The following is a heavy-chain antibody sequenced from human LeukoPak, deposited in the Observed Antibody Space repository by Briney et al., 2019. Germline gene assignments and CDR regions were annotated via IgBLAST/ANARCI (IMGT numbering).Heavy chain of an antibody. V-gene: IGHV3-21*01. J-gene: IGHJ3*02. CDR3: ARAYDSSGYYYREGGYALDI. CDR1: GFTFSSYS. D-gene: IGHD3-22*01. CDR2: ISSSSSYI. Sequence: PGGSLRLSCAASGFTFSSYSMNWVRQAPGKGLEWVSSISSSSSYIYYADSVKGRFTISRGNAKNSLYLQMNSLRAEDTAVYYCARAYDSSGYYYREGGYALDIWGQGTMVTVSS.